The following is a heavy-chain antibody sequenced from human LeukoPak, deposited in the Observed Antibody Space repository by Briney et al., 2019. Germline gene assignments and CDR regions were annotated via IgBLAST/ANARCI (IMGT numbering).Heavy chain of an antibody. Sequence: PSETLSLTCTVSGASFSSGDQYWNWIRQNPGKGLEWIGSIHPSGMLYNNPSLESRVTISIDTSKNQFSLNLNSVTAADTAVYICSRGLDSRKLGYWGQGTLVTVSS. D-gene: IGHD3-22*01. CDR3: SRGLDSRKLGY. CDR1: GASFSSGDQY. V-gene: IGHV4-31*03. J-gene: IGHJ4*02. CDR2: IHPSGML.